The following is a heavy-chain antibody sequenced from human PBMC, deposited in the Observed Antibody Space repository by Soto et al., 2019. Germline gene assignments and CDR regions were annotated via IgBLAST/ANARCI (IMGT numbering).Heavy chain of an antibody. J-gene: IGHJ4*02. Sequence: GGSLRLSCAASGFTFSSYAMSWVRQAPGKGLEWVSAISGSGGSTYYADSVKGRFTISRDNSKNTLYLQMNSLRAEDTAVYYCASPYDFWSGYYNSGDYWGQGTLVTVSS. CDR1: GFTFSSYA. D-gene: IGHD3-3*01. V-gene: IGHV3-23*01. CDR3: ASPYDFWSGYYNSGDY. CDR2: ISGSGGST.